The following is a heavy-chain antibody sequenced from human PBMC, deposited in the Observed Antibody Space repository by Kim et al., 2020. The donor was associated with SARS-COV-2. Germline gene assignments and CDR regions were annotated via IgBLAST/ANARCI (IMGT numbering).Heavy chain of an antibody. Sequence: NPTPKRQGTLSVDTSKNQFSLKLSSVTAADTAVYYCARAYYYDSSGPFDYWGQGTLVTVSS. J-gene: IGHJ4*02. D-gene: IGHD3-22*01. CDR3: ARAYYYDSSGPFDY. V-gene: IGHV4-4*08.